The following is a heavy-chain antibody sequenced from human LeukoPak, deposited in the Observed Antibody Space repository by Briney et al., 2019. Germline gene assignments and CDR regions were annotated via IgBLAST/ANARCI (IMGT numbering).Heavy chain of an antibody. CDR2: ISSSSSYI. V-gene: IGHV3-21*01. CDR3: ARGPAAIAVYYFDY. CDR1: GFTFSSYS. D-gene: IGHD2-2*02. J-gene: IGHJ4*02. Sequence: PGGSLRLSCAASGFTFSSYSMNWVRQAPGKGLEWVSSISSSSSYIYYADSVKGRFTISRDNAKNSLYLQMNSLRAEDTAVYYCARGPAAIAVYYFDYWGQGTLVTVSS.